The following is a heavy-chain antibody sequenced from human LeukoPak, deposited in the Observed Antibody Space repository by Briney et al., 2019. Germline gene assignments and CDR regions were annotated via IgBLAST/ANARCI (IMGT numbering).Heavy chain of an antibody. CDR2: ITHTGST. Sequence: SETLSLTCAVNGGSFSGYYWNWIRQPPGKGLEWTGDITHTGSTNDNPSLAGRVTVSVDTTKNQFSLSLASVTAADTALYYCARGSPAADDAFDIWGQGTLVTVSS. CDR3: ARGSPAADDAFDI. J-gene: IGHJ3*02. V-gene: IGHV4-34*01. D-gene: IGHD6-13*01. CDR1: GGSFSGYY.